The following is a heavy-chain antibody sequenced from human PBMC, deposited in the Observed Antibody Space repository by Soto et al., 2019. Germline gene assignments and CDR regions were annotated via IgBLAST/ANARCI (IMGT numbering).Heavy chain of an antibody. CDR1: GGSISSYY. V-gene: IGHV4-59*01. CDR3: ARARGGYFDY. CDR2: IYYSGST. Sequence: PSESLSLTCIVSGGSISSYYWSWIRQPPGKGLEWIGYIYYSGSTNYNPSLKSRVTISVDTSKNQFSLKLSSVTAADTAVYYCARARGGYFDYWGQGTLVTVSS. J-gene: IGHJ4*02. D-gene: IGHD3-10*01.